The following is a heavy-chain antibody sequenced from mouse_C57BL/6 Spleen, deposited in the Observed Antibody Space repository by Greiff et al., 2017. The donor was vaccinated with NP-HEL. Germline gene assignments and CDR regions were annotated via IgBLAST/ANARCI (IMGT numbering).Heavy chain of an antibody. Sequence: EVQLQQSGPELVKPGASVKISCKASGYTFTDYYMNWVKQSHGKSLEWIGDINPNNGGTSYNQKFKGKATLTVDKSSSTAYMELRSLTSEDSAVYYCARGGITTVASFDYWGQGTTLTVSS. CDR2: INPNNGGT. V-gene: IGHV1-26*01. D-gene: IGHD1-1*01. J-gene: IGHJ2*01. CDR1: GYTFTDYY. CDR3: ARGGITTVASFDY.